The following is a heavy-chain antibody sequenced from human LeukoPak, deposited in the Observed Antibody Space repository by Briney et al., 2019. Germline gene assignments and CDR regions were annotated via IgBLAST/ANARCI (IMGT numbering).Heavy chain of an antibody. CDR3: ARGSVRVGMDV. D-gene: IGHD6-13*01. V-gene: IGHV3-13*01. Sequence: GGSLRLSCEAAGISFSTSDMHWVRQAPGKGLEWVTVIGTAGDTYYADSVKGRFTISRENAKNSLYLQMNSLRAGDTAVYYCARGSVRVGMDVWGQGTTVTVSS. J-gene: IGHJ6*02. CDR2: IGTAGDT. CDR1: GISFSTSD.